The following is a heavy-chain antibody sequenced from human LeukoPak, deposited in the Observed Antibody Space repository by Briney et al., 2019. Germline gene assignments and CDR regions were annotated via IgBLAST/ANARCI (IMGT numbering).Heavy chain of an antibody. Sequence: GGSLRLSCAASGFTFSKSWMSWVRQAPGKGLEWVANMNEDGSEKDYVDSMKGRFTISRDNARKSLYLQMSSLRAEDTAVYYCATYSHWVAGDVWGQGTTVTVSS. V-gene: IGHV3-7*01. D-gene: IGHD3-16*01. J-gene: IGHJ6*02. CDR2: MNEDGSEK. CDR3: ATYSHWVAGDV. CDR1: GFTFSKSW.